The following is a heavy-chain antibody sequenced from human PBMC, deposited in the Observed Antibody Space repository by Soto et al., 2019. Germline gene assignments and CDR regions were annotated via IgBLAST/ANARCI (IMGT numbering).Heavy chain of an antibody. CDR3: AGARSSGSWFDP. D-gene: IGHD2-15*01. Sequence: QVQLQESGPGLVKPSETLSLTCTVSGGSISSYYWSWIRQPAGKGLEWIGRIYTSGRTNYNPSLKSRVTTSVDTSKNQFSLKLSSVTAAYTAEYYCAGARSSGSWFDPWGQGTLVTVSS. CDR1: GGSISSYY. J-gene: IGHJ5*02. V-gene: IGHV4-4*07. CDR2: IYTSGRT.